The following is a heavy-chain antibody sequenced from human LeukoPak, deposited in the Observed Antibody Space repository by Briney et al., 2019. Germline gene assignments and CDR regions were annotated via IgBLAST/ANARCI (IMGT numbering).Heavy chain of an antibody. D-gene: IGHD6-13*01. J-gene: IGHJ4*02. CDR1: GFTFSSYS. Sequence: PGGSLRLSCAASGFTFSSYSMNWVRQAPGKGLEWVSSISSSSSYIYYADSVKGRFTISRDNAKNSLYLQMNSLRAEDTAVYYCARAFAGTSDFDYWGQGTLVTVSS. V-gene: IGHV3-21*01. CDR2: ISSSSSYI. CDR3: ARAFAGTSDFDY.